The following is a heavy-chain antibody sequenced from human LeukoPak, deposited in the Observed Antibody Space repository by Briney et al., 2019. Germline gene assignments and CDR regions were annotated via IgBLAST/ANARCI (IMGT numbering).Heavy chain of an antibody. V-gene: IGHV4-34*01. CDR2: INHSGST. CDR1: GGSFSGYY. CDR3: ARTQYYDFWSGYKGRQNWFDP. J-gene: IGHJ5*02. D-gene: IGHD3-3*01. Sequence: SSETLSLTCAVYGGSFSGYYWSWIRQPPGKGLEWIGEINHSGSTNYNPSLRSRVTISVDTSKNQFSLKLSSVTAADTAVYYCARTQYYDFWSGYKGRQNWFDPWGQGTLVTVSS.